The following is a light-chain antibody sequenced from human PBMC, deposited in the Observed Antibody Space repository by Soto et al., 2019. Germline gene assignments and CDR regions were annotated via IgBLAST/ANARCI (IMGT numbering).Light chain of an antibody. Sequence: QSVLTQPASVSGSAGQSITISCSGTMRDVGAYNLVSWYQQHPGTAPKLIIYKVDNRPSGISDRFSASKSGNTASLTISGLQAEDEAHYYCSSYTTVPSPQWVFAGGTKVTVL. CDR3: SSYTTVPSPQWV. J-gene: IGLJ3*02. V-gene: IGLV2-14*01. CDR2: KVD. CDR1: MRDVGAYNL.